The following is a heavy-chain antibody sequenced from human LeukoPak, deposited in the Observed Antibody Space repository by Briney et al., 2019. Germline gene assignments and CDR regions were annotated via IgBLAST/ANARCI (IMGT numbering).Heavy chain of an antibody. Sequence: ASVKVPCKASGYTFTSYYMHWVRQAPGQGLEWMGIINSSGGSTSYAQKFQGRVTMTRDMSTSTVYMELSSLRSEDTAVYYCARDPGSYYDSSAQMSGGAFDIWGQGTMVTVSS. CDR2: INSSGGST. V-gene: IGHV1-46*01. J-gene: IGHJ3*02. CDR3: ARDPGSYYDSSAQMSGGAFDI. CDR1: GYTFTSYY. D-gene: IGHD3-22*01.